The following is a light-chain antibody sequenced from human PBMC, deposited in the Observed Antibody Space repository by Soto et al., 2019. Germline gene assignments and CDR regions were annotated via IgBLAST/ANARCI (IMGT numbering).Light chain of an antibody. V-gene: IGKV1-39*01. CDR3: QESSSTPYI. CDR2: GAS. Sequence: DIQMTQSPSSLSASVGERVTITCRASRTINNFLSWYQQKPGKPPKLLIYGASRLQSGVPSRFSGSGSGTDFILTISDLQTEDVAFYFCQESSSTPYIFGQGTKLEVK. CDR1: RTINNF. J-gene: IGKJ2*01.